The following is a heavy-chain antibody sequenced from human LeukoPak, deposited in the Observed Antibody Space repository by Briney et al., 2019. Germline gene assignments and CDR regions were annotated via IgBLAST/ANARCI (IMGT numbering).Heavy chain of an antibody. CDR1: GFTFSNYW. D-gene: IGHD2-2*01. CDR2: MKQDGSEK. V-gene: IGHV3-7*01. J-gene: IGHJ4*02. CDR3: ARGNQLLY. Sequence: SGGSLRLSCAASGFTFSNYWMSWVRQAPGKGLEWVANMKQDGSEKYYVDSVKGRFTISGDNAKNSLYLQMNSLRAEDTAMYYCARGNQLLYWGQGTLVTVSS.